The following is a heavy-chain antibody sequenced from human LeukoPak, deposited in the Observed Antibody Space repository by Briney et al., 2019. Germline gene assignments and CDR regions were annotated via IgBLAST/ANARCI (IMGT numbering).Heavy chain of an antibody. CDR3: AKFSRYYYDSSGYYSFDY. D-gene: IGHD3-22*01. CDR2: ISGSGGST. V-gene: IGHV3-23*01. J-gene: IGHJ4*02. Sequence: GGSLRLSCAACGFTFSIYAMSWVRQAPGKGLEWVSVISGSGGSTYYADSVKGRFTISRDNSKNTLYLQMNSLRAEDTAVYYCAKFSRYYYDSSGYYSFDYWGQGTLVTVSS. CDR1: GFTFSIYA.